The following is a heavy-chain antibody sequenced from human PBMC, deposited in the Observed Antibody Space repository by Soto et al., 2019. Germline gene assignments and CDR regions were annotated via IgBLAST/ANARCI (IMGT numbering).Heavy chain of an antibody. Sequence: QVQLVESGGGVVQPGRSLRLSCAASGFIFSTYSMYWVRQAPGKGLEWVAIISFDGSNKNYAESVKGRFTISRDNSKNTVYLQRNSLRPEDTAVYYCARPRRSGFTSADSHLSDLDVWGQGTTVPASS. D-gene: IGHD3-3*01. V-gene: IGHV3-30-3*01. CDR1: GFIFSTYS. CDR3: ARPRRSGFTSADSHLSDLDV. J-gene: IGHJ6*02. CDR2: ISFDGSNK.